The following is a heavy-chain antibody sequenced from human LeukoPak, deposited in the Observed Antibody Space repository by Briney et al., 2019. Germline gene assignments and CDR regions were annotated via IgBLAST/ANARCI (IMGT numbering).Heavy chain of an antibody. CDR3: ARGNPPYYQLDY. D-gene: IGHD3-10*01. J-gene: IGHJ4*02. CDR1: GYTFTSYY. Sequence: SGGSLRLSCAASGYTFTSYYMHWVRQAPGQGLEWMGIINPSGGTTSYPQKFQGRVTMTRDTSTSTVYMELSSLRSEDTAIYYCARGNPPYYQLDYWGQGTLVTVSS. CDR2: INPSGGTT. V-gene: IGHV1-46*01.